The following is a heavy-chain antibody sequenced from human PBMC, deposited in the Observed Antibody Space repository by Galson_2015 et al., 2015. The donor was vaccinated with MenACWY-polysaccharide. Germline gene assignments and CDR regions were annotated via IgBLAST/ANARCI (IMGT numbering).Heavy chain of an antibody. CDR3: ARATLSGGFES. J-gene: IGHJ4*02. V-gene: IGHV3-53*01. D-gene: IGHD1-1*01. CDR1: GFSVINTY. CDR2: LRSSGNT. Sequence: SLRLSCAASGFSVINTYMTWVRQAPGKGLEWVSFLRSSGNTDHTDSVKGRFTISRDTSTNTLYLHMNSLRAEDTAVYFCARATLSGGFESWGQGTLVTVSS.